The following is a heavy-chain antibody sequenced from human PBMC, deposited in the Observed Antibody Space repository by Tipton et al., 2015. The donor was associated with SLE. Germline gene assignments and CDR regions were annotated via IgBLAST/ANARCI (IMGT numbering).Heavy chain of an antibody. V-gene: IGHV3-7*01. J-gene: IGHJ4*02. CDR2: IKYDESEK. Sequence: GSLRLSCAASGFSFSSYYMNWVRQAPGKGLEWLANIKYDESEKYYEASVKGRFTISRDNAQNSVFLDMNSLRVEDTAVYYCARSPHWGLDYWGQGTLVTVSS. CDR1: GFSFSSYY. CDR3: ARSPHWGLDY. D-gene: IGHD7-27*01.